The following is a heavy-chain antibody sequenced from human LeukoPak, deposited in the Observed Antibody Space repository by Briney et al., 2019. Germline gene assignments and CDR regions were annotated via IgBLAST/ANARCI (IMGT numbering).Heavy chain of an antibody. D-gene: IGHD4-11*01. J-gene: IGHJ4*02. CDR2: ISGSGGST. V-gene: IGHV3-23*01. CDR1: GFTFSSYA. Sequence: GGSLRLSCAASGFTFSSYAMSWVRQAPGKGLEWVSAISGSGGSTYYADSVRGRFTISRDNSKNTLYLQMNSLRAEDTAVYYCARPSMTTVTTYFDYWGQGTLVTVSS. CDR3: ARPSMTTVTTYFDY.